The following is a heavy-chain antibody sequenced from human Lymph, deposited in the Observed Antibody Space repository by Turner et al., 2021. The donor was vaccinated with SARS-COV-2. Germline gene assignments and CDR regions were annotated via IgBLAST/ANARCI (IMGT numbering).Heavy chain of an antibody. CDR2: IIPILGIA. Sequence: QVQLVQSGAEVTTPGSSVKVSCKASGGTFSTYVISWVRQAPGQGREWMGGIIPILGIANYAQKFQGRVTITADKSTSTAYMELSSLRSEDTAVYHCARRHSGNYDAFDIWGQGTMVTVSS. J-gene: IGHJ3*02. CDR3: ARRHSGNYDAFDI. CDR1: GGTFSTYV. D-gene: IGHD1-26*01. V-gene: IGHV1-69*10.